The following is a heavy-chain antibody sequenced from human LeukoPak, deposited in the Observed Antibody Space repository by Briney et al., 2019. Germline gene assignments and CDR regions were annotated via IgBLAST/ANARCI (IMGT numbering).Heavy chain of an antibody. CDR3: ADKMSH. D-gene: IGHD5-24*01. CDR2: IWYDGSKT. J-gene: IGHJ4*02. Sequence: GGSLRLSCTTSGFTFTNYGINWVRQAPGKGLEWVAAIWYDGSKTSYTDSVKGRFTVSRDISKNTVYLQMNSLRAEDTAVYYCADKMSHWGQGTLVTVSS. CDR1: GFTFTNYG. V-gene: IGHV3-30*02.